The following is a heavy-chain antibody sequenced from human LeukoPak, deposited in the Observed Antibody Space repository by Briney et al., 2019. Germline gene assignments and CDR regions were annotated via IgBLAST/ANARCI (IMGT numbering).Heavy chain of an antibody. CDR3: ARDSQYSSSSAVDY. Sequence: SQTLSLTCTVSGGSISSGDYYWSWIRQPPGKGLEWIGYIYYSGSTYYNPSLKSRVTISVDTSKNQFSLKLSSVTAADAAVYYCARDSQYSSSSAVDYWGQGTLVTVSS. D-gene: IGHD6-6*01. J-gene: IGHJ4*02. CDR1: GGSISSGDYY. CDR2: IYYSGST. V-gene: IGHV4-30-4*08.